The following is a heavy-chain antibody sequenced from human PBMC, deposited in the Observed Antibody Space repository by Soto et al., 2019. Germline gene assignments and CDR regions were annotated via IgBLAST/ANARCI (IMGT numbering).Heavy chain of an antibody. CDR2: IIPMFGKT. J-gene: IGHJ6*02. V-gene: IGHV1-69*13. CDR1: GGTLSSYE. CDR3: AIKGIVLVVTATVQYGMDV. Sequence: SVKVSCKASGGTLSSYEITWVRQAPGQGLEGMGGIIPMFGKTNYAQKFQGRVTISADVSTNTAYMELSSLRSEDMAVYYCAIKGIVLVVTATVQYGMDVWGQGTTVTVSS. D-gene: IGHD2-15*01.